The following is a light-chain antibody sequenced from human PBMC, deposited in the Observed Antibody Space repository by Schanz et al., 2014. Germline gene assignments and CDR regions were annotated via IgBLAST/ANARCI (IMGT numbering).Light chain of an antibody. Sequence: QSALTQPPSASGSPGQSVTISCTGSSSDVGSYNYVSWYQQHPGKAPKLMIYEVSKRPSGVPDRFSGFKSGNTASLTVSGLQAEDEADYYCSSYAGNYTRVFGGGTKLTVL. V-gene: IGLV2-8*01. J-gene: IGLJ2*01. CDR1: SSDVGSYNY. CDR2: EVS. CDR3: SSYAGNYTRV.